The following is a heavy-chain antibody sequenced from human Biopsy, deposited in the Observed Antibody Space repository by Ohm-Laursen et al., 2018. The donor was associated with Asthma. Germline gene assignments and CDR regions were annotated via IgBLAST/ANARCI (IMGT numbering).Heavy chain of an antibody. CDR3: ARKAGSCISRTCYSLDF. D-gene: IGHD2-2*01. V-gene: IGHV1-69*13. Sequence: GASVKVSCKSLGGTLNTYVIGWVRQAPGQGLEWMGGINSVFGTTTYPQKFQDRVTITADDSTSTVYMELSSLRSEDTAMYYCARKAGSCISRTCYSLDFWGQGTLVTVSS. CDR2: INSVFGTT. CDR1: GGTLNTYV. J-gene: IGHJ4*02.